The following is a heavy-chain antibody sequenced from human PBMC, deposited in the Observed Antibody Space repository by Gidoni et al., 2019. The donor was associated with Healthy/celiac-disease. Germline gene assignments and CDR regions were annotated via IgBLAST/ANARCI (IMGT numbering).Heavy chain of an antibody. CDR3: AKDQGVLVAATRSDYYYGMDV. CDR2: ISYDGSNK. Sequence: VQLVASGGGVVQPGRSLRLPCEASCFTFSSYGMHWVRQAPGKGLEWVGVISYDGSNKYYADSVKGRFTISRDNSKNTLYLQMNSLRAEDTAVYYCAKDQGVLVAATRSDYYYGMDVWGQGTTVTVSS. CDR1: CFTFSSYG. J-gene: IGHJ6*02. V-gene: IGHV3-30*18. D-gene: IGHD2-15*01.